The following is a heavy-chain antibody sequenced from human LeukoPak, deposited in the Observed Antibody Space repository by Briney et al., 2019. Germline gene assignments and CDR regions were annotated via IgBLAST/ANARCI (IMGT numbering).Heavy chain of an antibody. J-gene: IGHJ6*02. Sequence: GRSLRLSCAASGFTFSNYGMHWVRQAPGKGLEWVAVISYDESDKYYADSVKGRFTISRDNSKNTLYLQMNSLRPEDAAVYYCAKGVVAATNAAYYGMDVWGQGTTVTVSS. V-gene: IGHV3-30*18. CDR3: AKGVVAATNAAYYGMDV. CDR1: GFTFSNYG. CDR2: ISYDESDK. D-gene: IGHD2-15*01.